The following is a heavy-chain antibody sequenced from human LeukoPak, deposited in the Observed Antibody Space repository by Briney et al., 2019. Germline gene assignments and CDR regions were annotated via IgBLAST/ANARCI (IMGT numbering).Heavy chain of an antibody. CDR3: ARGSDLFGVVITYWFDP. Sequence: SETLSLPCTVSGGSISSYYWSWLRQPPGKGLEWIGYIYCSGSTNYNPSLKSRVTISVDTSKNQFSLKLSSVPAADTAVYYCARGSDLFGVVITYWFDPWGQGTLVTVSS. CDR1: GGSISSYY. D-gene: IGHD3-3*01. CDR2: IYCSGST. J-gene: IGHJ5*02. V-gene: IGHV4-59*01.